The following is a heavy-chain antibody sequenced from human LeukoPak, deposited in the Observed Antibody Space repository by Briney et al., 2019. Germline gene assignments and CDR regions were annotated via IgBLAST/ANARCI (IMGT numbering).Heavy chain of an antibody. J-gene: IGHJ5*02. CDR3: ARDNERRIDP. Sequence: AETLCLTCTVSGFSVSSGSYYWSWIRQPPGKGLEWIGYIYYSGSTNYNPSLKSRVTISVDTSKNQFSLKLSSVTAADTGVYYCARDNERRIDPWGQGTLVTVSS. CDR2: IYYSGST. V-gene: IGHV4-61*01. D-gene: IGHD1-1*01. CDR1: GFSVSSGSYY.